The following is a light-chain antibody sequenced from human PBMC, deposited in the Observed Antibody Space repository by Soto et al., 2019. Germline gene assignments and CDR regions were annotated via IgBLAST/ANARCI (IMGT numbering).Light chain of an antibody. CDR1: QVISTL. CDR2: GAS. CDR3: QQADSFPLT. V-gene: IGKV1D-12*01. Sequence: DILMTQSPSSVSASIGDTVTITCRASQVISTLLAWYQQKPGKAPKLLIYGASTLESGVPSRFSGRGSGTDFTLTISSLQPEDFATYFCQQADSFPLTFGGGTKVEIK. J-gene: IGKJ4*01.